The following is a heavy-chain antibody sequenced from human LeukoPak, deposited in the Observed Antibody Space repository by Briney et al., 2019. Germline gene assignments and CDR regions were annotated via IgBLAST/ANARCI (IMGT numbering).Heavy chain of an antibody. CDR2: IIPIFGTA. D-gene: IGHD3-22*01. CDR1: GGTFSSYA. Sequence: ASVKVSCKASGGTFSSYAISWVRQAPGQGLEWMGGIIPIFGTANYAQKFQGRVTITADESTSTAYMELSSLRSEDTAVYYCAREGIHYYDSSGYNYWGQGTLVTVPS. CDR3: AREGIHYYDSSGYNY. V-gene: IGHV1-69*13. J-gene: IGHJ4*02.